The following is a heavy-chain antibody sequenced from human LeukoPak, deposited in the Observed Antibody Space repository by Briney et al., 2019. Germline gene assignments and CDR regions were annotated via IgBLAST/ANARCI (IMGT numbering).Heavy chain of an antibody. V-gene: IGHV1-8*01. D-gene: IGHD3-3*01. CDR3: ARGKGSYDFWSGYYMDWFDP. CDR2: MNPNSGNT. Sequence: ASVDVSCKASGYTFTSYDINWVRQATGQGLEWMGWMNPNSGNTGYAQKFQGRVTMTRNTSISTAYMELSSLRSEDTAVYYCARGKGSYDFWSGYYMDWFDPWGQGTLVTVSS. J-gene: IGHJ5*02. CDR1: GYTFTSYD.